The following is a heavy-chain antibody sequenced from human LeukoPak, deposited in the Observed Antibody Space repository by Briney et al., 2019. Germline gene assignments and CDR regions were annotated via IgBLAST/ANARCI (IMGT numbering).Heavy chain of an antibody. Sequence: GGSLRLSCAASGYTFTSYYMHWVRQAPGQGLEWMGTINPSGGSRSYAQKFQGRVTMTRDTSTSTVYMELSSLRSEDTAVYFCARDACSSTICQAGGNWFDPWGQGTLVIVS. CDR2: INPSGGSR. CDR3: ARDACSSTICQAGGNWFDP. CDR1: GYTFTSYY. D-gene: IGHD2-2*01. J-gene: IGHJ5*02. V-gene: IGHV1-46*01.